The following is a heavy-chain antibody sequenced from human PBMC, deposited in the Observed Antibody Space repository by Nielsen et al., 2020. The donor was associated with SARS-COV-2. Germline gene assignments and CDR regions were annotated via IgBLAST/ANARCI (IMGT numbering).Heavy chain of an antibody. J-gene: IGHJ4*01. V-gene: IGHV1-3*01. CDR3: ARALIYDGSGVLTGD. CDR2: INAGSGDT. CDR1: GYTFTSYA. Sequence: ASVKVSCKASGYTFTSYAMHWVRQAPGQRLEWMGWINAGSGDTKYSQIFQGRVTITRDTSASTAYMELSSLRSEDTAIYYCARALIYDGSGVLTGDWGHGTLVTVSS. D-gene: IGHD3-10*01.